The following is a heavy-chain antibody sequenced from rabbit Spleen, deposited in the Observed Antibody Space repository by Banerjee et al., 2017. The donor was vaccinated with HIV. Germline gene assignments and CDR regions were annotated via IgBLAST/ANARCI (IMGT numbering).Heavy chain of an antibody. CDR1: GVSFSFSSY. V-gene: IGHV1S45*01. CDR3: ARGGTFSINSGFYFDL. Sequence: QEQLVESGGGLVKPGASLTLTCTASGVSFSFSSYMCWVRQAPGKGLEWIACIDAGSSDFTYHANWAKGRFTISKTSSTTVTLQATSLTVADTATYFCARGGTFSINSGFYFDLWGPGTLVTVS. CDR2: IDAGSSDFT. D-gene: IGHD1-1*01. J-gene: IGHJ4*01.